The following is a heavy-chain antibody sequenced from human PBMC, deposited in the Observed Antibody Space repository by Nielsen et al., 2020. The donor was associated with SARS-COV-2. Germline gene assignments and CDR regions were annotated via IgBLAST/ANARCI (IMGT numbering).Heavy chain of an antibody. CDR1: GGSVSSGSYY. J-gene: IGHJ5*02. V-gene: IGHV4-61*01. CDR3: AREGAYYDILTGYYPSLLFDP. CDR2: IYYSGST. Sequence: SETLSLTCTVSGGSVSSGSYYWSWIRQPPGKGLEWIGYIYYSGSTNYNPSLKSRVTISVDTSKNQFSLKLSSVTAADTAVYYCAREGAYYDILTGYYPSLLFDPWGQGTLVTVSS. D-gene: IGHD3-9*01.